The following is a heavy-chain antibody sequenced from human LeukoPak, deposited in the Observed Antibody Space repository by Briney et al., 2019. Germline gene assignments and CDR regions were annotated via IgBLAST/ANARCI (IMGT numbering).Heavy chain of an antibody. J-gene: IGHJ3*02. CDR2: INYSGSN. CDR3: ARHRPLEVVTNAFDI. D-gene: IGHD3-22*01. Sequence: SETLSLTCTVSGCSISSSSYYWVWIRQPPGKGLEWIGSINYSGSNYKNPSLKSPVTISVDTSKNQVSLRLTSVTAADTAVYFCARHRPLEVVTNAFDIWGQGTTVTVSS. V-gene: IGHV4-39*01. CDR1: GCSISSSSYY.